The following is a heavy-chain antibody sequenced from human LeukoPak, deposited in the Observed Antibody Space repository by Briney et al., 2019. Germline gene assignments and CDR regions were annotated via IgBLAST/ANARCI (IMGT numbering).Heavy chain of an antibody. V-gene: IGHV4-59*08. CDR2: IYYSGST. CDR3: ARHASTYDILTGKHDAFDI. CDR1: GGSISSYY. Sequence: SETLSLTCTVSGGSISSYYWSWIRQPPGKGLERIGYIYYSGSTNYNPSLKSRVTISVDTSKNQFSLKLSSVTAADTAVYYCARHASTYDILTGKHDAFDIWGQGTMVTVSS. D-gene: IGHD3-9*01. J-gene: IGHJ3*02.